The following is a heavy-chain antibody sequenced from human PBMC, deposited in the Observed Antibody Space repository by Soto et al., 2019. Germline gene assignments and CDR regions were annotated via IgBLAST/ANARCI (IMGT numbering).Heavy chain of an antibody. J-gene: IGHJ4*02. CDR1: GFTFSSYS. Sequence: GGSLRLSCAASGFTFSSYSMNWVRQAPGKGLEWVSSISSSSSYIYYADSVKGRFTISRDNAKNSLYLQMNSLRAEDTAVYYCERDRGGYYYERSGPLAYWGQGTLVTVSS. CDR3: ERDRGGYYYERSGPLAY. D-gene: IGHD3-22*01. V-gene: IGHV3-21*01. CDR2: ISSSSSYI.